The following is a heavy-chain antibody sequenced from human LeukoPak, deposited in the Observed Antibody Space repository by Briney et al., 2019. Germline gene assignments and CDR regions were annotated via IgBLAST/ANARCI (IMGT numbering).Heavy chain of an antibody. CDR2: IYPGDSDT. Sequence: GASQQISCKGSGSSFPTDWIGWLRPMPGKRLEWMGVIYPGDSDTRYSPSFQGQVTITADVAISTDYLQWRSLKASDTAMYYCAIRPGLRSPFDYWGQGTVVTVSS. CDR1: GSSFPTDW. CDR3: AIRPGLRSPFDY. V-gene: IGHV5-51*01. D-gene: IGHD5/OR15-5a*01. J-gene: IGHJ4*02.